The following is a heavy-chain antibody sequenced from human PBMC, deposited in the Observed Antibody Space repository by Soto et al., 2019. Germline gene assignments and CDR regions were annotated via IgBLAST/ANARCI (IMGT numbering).Heavy chain of an antibody. Sequence: GGSLRLSCAASGFTFSSYAMSWVRQAPGKGLEWVSAISGSGGSTYYADSVKGRFTISRDNSKNTLYLQMNSLRAEDTAVYYCAKGAPLYCYDSSGYYADDAFDIWGQGTMVTVSS. V-gene: IGHV3-23*01. CDR2: ISGSGGST. D-gene: IGHD3-22*01. CDR1: GFTFSSYA. CDR3: AKGAPLYCYDSSGYYADDAFDI. J-gene: IGHJ3*02.